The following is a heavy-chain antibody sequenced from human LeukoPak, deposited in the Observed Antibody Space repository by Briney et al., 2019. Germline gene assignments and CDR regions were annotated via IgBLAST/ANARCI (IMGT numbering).Heavy chain of an antibody. CDR1: GFTFSSYA. J-gene: IGHJ4*02. V-gene: IGHV3-23*01. CDR3: AKGRVVVITTLDY. D-gene: IGHD3-22*01. CDR2: ISGSGGST. Sequence: GGSLRLSCAASGFTFSSYAVSWVRQAPGKGLEWVSAISGSGGSTYYADSVKGRFTISRDNSKNTLYLQMNSLRAEDRAVYYCAKGRVVVITTLDYWGQGTLVTVSS.